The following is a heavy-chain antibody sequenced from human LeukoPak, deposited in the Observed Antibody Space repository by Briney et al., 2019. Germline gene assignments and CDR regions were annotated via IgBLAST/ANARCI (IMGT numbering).Heavy chain of an antibody. CDR3: ANRYYYDSSGYYHY. D-gene: IGHD3-22*01. V-gene: IGHV3-23*01. Sequence: GGSLRLSCAASAFTFSNYAMSWVRQAPGKGLEWVSAISGSGGSTYYADSVKGRFTISRDNSKNTLYLQMNSLRAEDTAVYYCANRYYYDSSGYYHYWGQGTLVTVSS. CDR2: ISGSGGST. J-gene: IGHJ4*02. CDR1: AFTFSNYA.